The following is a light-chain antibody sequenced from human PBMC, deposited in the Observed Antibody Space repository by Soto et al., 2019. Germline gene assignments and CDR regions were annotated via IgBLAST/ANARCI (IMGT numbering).Light chain of an antibody. J-gene: IGKJ4*01. CDR1: QSLLHSNGYNY. CDR3: MQALQTTWLT. CDR2: LGS. V-gene: IGKV2-28*01. Sequence: DIVMPQSPLSLPVTPGEPASISCRSSQSLLHSNGYNYLDWYLQKPGQSPQLLIYLGSNRASGVADRFSGSGSGTDFKLKNSGVEAEDGGVYYCMQALQTTWLTFGGGTKVEIK.